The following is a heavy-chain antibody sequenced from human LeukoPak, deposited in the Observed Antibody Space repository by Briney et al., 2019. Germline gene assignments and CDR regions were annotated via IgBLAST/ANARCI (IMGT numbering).Heavy chain of an antibody. J-gene: IGHJ4*02. V-gene: IGHV4-39*01. Sequence: PSETLSLTCTVSSASISSSSYYWGWLRQPPGKGLEWIGSIYYSVSTYYNPSLKSRVTISVDTSKNKFSLKLSSVTAADTAVYYCASSVAMVPDYWGQGTLVTVSS. CDR3: ASSVAMVPDY. CDR1: SASISSSSYY. CDR2: IYYSVST. D-gene: IGHD3-10*01.